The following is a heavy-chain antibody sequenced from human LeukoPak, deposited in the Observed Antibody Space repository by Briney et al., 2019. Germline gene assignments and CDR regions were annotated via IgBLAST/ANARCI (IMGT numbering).Heavy chain of an antibody. CDR1: GAPLSSGGYY. D-gene: IGHD2-2*01. J-gene: IGHJ6*04. Sequence: SETLSLTCTVSGAPLSSGGYYWSWIRQSAGKGLEWIGRIYIIGSTNYNPSLKSRVTLSIDTSKNQFSLRLTSVTAADTAVYYCARLREYCSSTSCYGMDVWGKGTTVTVSS. CDR3: ARLREYCSSTSCYGMDV. V-gene: IGHV4-61*02. CDR2: IYIIGST.